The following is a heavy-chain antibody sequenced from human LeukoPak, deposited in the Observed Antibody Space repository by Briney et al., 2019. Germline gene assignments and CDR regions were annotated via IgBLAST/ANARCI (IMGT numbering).Heavy chain of an antibody. D-gene: IGHD3-10*02. CDR2: ISGSGGST. CDR3: ARNYAGGWIDY. Sequence: GGSLRLSCAASGFTFSSYAMSWVRQAPGKGLEWVSAISGSGGSTYYADSVKGRFTISRDNSKNTLYLQMNNLRVEDTAIYYCARNYAGGWIDYWGQGIMVTVSS. J-gene: IGHJ4*02. CDR1: GFTFSSYA. V-gene: IGHV3-23*01.